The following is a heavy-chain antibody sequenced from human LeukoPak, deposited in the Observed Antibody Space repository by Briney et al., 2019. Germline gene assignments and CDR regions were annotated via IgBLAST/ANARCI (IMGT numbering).Heavy chain of an antibody. CDR1: GYTFTSYG. Sequence: ASVKVSCKASGYTFTSYGISWVRQAPGQGLEWMGWISAYNGNTNYAQKLQGRVTMTTDTSTSTAYMELRSLRSDDTAVYYCARLDCGGDCYFHAFDIWGQGTMVTVSS. CDR2: ISAYNGNT. D-gene: IGHD2-21*01. J-gene: IGHJ3*02. CDR3: ARLDCGGDCYFHAFDI. V-gene: IGHV1-18*01.